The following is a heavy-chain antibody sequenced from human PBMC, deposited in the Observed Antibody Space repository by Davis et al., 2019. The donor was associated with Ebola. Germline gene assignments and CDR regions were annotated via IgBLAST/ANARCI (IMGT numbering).Heavy chain of an antibody. J-gene: IGHJ4*02. CDR1: GNSFTSHW. Sequence: GESLKIPCKDSGNSFTSHWIVWLRQMPGKGLEWMGIIYPGDSDTRYSPSFLGQVIFSADKSISTAYLQWSSLKASDTATYYCARAPYYYDVSGFYVDYWGQGTLVTVSS. CDR2: IYPGDSDT. CDR3: ARAPYYYDVSGFYVDY. V-gene: IGHV5-51*01. D-gene: IGHD3-22*01.